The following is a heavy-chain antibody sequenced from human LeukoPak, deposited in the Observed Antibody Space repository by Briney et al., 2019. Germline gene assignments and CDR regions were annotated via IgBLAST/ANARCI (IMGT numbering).Heavy chain of an antibody. V-gene: IGHV1-46*01. Sequence: GASVKVSCPACGYTFTTYYMHWVRQAPGRGLAGMGIINPSGCSTTYAQIFQGRVTMTRDTPTSAVYMEVSSLRSEDTAVYYCARGGSLAVAPHQYYFDYWGQGTLVTVSS. CDR2: INPSGCST. J-gene: IGHJ4*02. CDR1: GYTFTTYY. CDR3: ARGGSLAVAPHQYYFDY. D-gene: IGHD6-19*01.